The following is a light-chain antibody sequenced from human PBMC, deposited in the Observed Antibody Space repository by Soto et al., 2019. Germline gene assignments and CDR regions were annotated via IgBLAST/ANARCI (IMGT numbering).Light chain of an antibody. CDR1: QNIIIW. CDR2: DSS. CDR3: QNYHSFSIT. Sequence: DIQMTQSPSTLSASVGYRVTITCRSSQNIIIWLAWYQQRPGRAPRLLIYDSSSLESGVPSTFSGSGSGTEFSLTISNLRPDDFATYYCQNYHSFSITFGQGTRLEIK. V-gene: IGKV1-5*01. J-gene: IGKJ5*01.